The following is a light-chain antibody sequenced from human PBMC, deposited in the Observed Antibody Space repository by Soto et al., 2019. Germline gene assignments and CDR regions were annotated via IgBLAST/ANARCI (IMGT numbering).Light chain of an antibody. CDR1: STDVGGYNY. Sequence: QSALPQLPSASGSPGQSVTISRTGTSTDVGGYNYVSWYQQHPGKAPKLIIYEVNERPSGVPDRFSGTKSGNTASLTVSGLQDEDEAEYYCSSSARSKNFVFGSGTKGTVL. CDR2: EVN. V-gene: IGLV2-8*01. J-gene: IGLJ1*01. CDR3: SSSARSKNFV.